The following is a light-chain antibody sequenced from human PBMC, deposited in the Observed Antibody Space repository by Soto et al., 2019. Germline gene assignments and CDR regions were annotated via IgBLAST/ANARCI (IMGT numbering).Light chain of an antibody. J-gene: IGKJ5*01. CDR3: QLYANSIPIT. CDR2: GAS. V-gene: IGKV3-20*01. CDR1: ESMNSEY. Sequence: LRTSPATLSLSHGERATHSCRTIESMNSEYLAWYQQRPGRAPRLLIYGASSRATGVPDRFSGGGSGTDFSLTITRLEPEEFAVYYCQLYANSIPITFGQGTRLEIK.